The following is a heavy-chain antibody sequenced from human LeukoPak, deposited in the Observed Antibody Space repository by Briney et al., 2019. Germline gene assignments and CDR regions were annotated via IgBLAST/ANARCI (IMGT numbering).Heavy chain of an antibody. CDR1: GFTFNTSA. CDR2: ISSYSGTI. CDR3: ARVRSGYSHENYFDY. V-gene: IGHV3-48*04. Sequence: AGGSVRLSCAASGFTFNTSAMNWVRQAPGKGLEWLSYISSYSGTIFYADSVKGRFTISRDNAKDSLYLQMNSLRAEDTAVYYCARVRSGYSHENYFDYWGQGTLVTVSS. D-gene: IGHD5-18*01. J-gene: IGHJ4*02.